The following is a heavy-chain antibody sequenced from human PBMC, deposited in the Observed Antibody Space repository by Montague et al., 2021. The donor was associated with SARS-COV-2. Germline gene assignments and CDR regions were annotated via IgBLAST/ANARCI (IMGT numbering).Heavy chain of an antibody. CDR3: ARGGYYDNTGYYSDYYYNMDV. J-gene: IGHJ6*02. D-gene: IGHD3-22*01. CDR2: IFHSGRT. Sequence: SETLSLTCTVSGCSIDSFYWSWIRRPPGKGLEWIGCIFHSGRTYYNPSLKSRVSMSVDTSKNQASLRLSSLTAADTAVYYCARGGYYDNTGYYSDYYYNMDVWGQGTTVTVSS. CDR1: GCSIDSFY. V-gene: IGHV4-59*01.